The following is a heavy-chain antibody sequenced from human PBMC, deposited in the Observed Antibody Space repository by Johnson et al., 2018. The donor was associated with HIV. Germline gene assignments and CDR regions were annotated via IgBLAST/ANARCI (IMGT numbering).Heavy chain of an antibody. CDR1: GFNFDDHG. CDR3: ARDRIQWWSYVGTFDV. V-gene: IGHV3-20*04. Sequence: MLLVESGGGVVQPGKSLRLSCAASGFNFDDHGMSWVRQAPGKGLEWVSGIKWNGGSTGYADSVKGRFTISRDNAKNSLILQMDSLRADDTAVYYCARDRIQWWSYVGTFDVWGQGTTVTVSS. J-gene: IGHJ3*01. CDR2: IKWNGGST. D-gene: IGHD2-15*01.